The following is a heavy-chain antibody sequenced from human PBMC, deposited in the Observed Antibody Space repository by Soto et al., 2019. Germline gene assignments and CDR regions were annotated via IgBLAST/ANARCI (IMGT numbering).Heavy chain of an antibody. CDR1: CGSISSSSYY. J-gene: IGHJ6*02. CDR2: IYYSGST. Sequence: KASETLSLTCTVSCGSISSSSYYWGWIRQPPGKGLEWIGSIYYSGSTYYNPSLKSRVTISVDTSKNQFSLKLSSVTAADTAVYYCARGILSMVRGVIITRYGMDVWGQGTTVTVSS. D-gene: IGHD3-10*01. CDR3: ARGILSMVRGVIITRYGMDV. V-gene: IGHV4-39*01.